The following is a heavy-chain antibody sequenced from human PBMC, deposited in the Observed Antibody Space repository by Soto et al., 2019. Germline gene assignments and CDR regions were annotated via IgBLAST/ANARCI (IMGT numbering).Heavy chain of an antibody. D-gene: IGHD3-22*01. J-gene: IGHJ5*02. V-gene: IGHV4-31*01. CDR1: GGSISSGGYY. Sequence: QVQLQESGPGLVKPSQTLSLTCTVSGGSISSGGYYWSWIRQHPGKGLEWIGYIYYSGSTYYNPSLKSLVTISVDTSKNPFSLKLSSVTAADTAVYYCARDLYDSSHWFDPWGQGTLVTVSS. CDR3: ARDLYDSSHWFDP. CDR2: IYYSGST.